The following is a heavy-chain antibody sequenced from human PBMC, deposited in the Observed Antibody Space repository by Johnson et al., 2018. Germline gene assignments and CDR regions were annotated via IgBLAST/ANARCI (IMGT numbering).Heavy chain of an antibody. J-gene: IGHJ1*01. CDR3: AREIDHSNSFQHFRH. CDR1: EFTFSSYW. V-gene: IGHV3-74*01. D-gene: IGHD6-6*01. CDR2: INSYGSTT. Sequence: VQLQESGGGLVQFGGSLRLSCAASEFTFSSYWMHWVRQAPGKGLVWVSRINSYGSTTSYADSVKGRFTISRDKVKNMVYLQMDSLRVEDTAVYFCAREIDHSNSFQHFRHWGQGTLVTVSS.